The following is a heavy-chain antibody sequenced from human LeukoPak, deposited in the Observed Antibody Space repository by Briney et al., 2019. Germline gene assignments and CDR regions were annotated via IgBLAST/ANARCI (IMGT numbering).Heavy chain of an antibody. CDR1: GFTFSSYG. J-gene: IGHJ6*02. CDR3: ARDYYGSGSYRYGMDV. D-gene: IGHD3-10*01. V-gene: IGHV3-33*01. Sequence: SGGSLRLSCAASGFTFSSYGMHWVRQAPGKGLEWVAVIWYDGSNKYYADSVKGRFTISRDNSKNTLYLQMNSLRAEDTAVYYCARDYYGSGSYRYGMDVWGQGTTVTVSS. CDR2: IWYDGSNK.